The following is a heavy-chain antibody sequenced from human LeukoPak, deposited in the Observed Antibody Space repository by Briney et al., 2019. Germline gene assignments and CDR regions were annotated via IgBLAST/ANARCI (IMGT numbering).Heavy chain of an antibody. CDR1: GFIFSYYS. D-gene: IGHD6-13*01. Sequence: GGSLRLSCAASGFIFSYYSMNWVRQAPGKGLEWVSYISGGSSTIYYADSVKGRFTISRDNAKNSLYLQMNSLTDEDTAVYYCARGGGSKGRYFDYWGQGALVTVSS. V-gene: IGHV3-48*02. CDR2: ISGGSSTI. CDR3: ARGGGSKGRYFDY. J-gene: IGHJ4*02.